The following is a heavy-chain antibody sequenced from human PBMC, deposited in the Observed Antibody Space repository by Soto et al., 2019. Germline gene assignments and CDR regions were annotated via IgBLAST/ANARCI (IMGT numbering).Heavy chain of an antibody. J-gene: IGHJ6*02. D-gene: IGHD2-2*01. CDR3: AREGRLVVPAAARYYYYGMDV. Sequence: PSETLSLTCTVSGGSVSSGSYYWSWIRQPPGKGLEWIGYIYYSGSTNYNPSLQSRVTISVDTSKNQFSLKLSSVTAADTAVYYCAREGRLVVPAAARYYYYGMDVWGQGTTVTVSS. V-gene: IGHV4-61*01. CDR2: IYYSGST. CDR1: GGSVSSGSYY.